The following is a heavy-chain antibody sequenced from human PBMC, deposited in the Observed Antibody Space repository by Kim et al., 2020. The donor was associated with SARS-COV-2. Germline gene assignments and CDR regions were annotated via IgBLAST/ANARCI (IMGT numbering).Heavy chain of an antibody. CDR2: INHSGST. CDR3: ARDLSTVVRAHPGDYYYYGMDA. D-gene: IGHD3-10*01. CDR1: GGSFSGYY. J-gene: IGHJ6*02. Sequence: SETLSLTCAVYGGSFSGYYWSWIRQPPGKGLEWIGEINHSGSTNYNPSLKSRVTISVATSNNQFSLKLSSVTAADTAVYYCARDLSTVVRAHPGDYYYYGMDAWGQGATVTVSS. V-gene: IGHV4-34*01.